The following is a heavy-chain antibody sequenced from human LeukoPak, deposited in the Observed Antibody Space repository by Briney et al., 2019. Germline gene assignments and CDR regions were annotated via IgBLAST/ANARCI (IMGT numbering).Heavy chain of an antibody. V-gene: IGHV3-74*01. Sequence: GGSLRLSCAASGFTFSSCWMHWVRQVPGKELVWVARISGDGSSASYADSVKGRFTISRDNAKNTLYLQMSSLRVEDTAAYYCARVSSLTGTIYDSWGQGTLVTVSS. CDR2: ISGDGSSA. J-gene: IGHJ4*02. CDR3: ARVSSLTGTIYDS. CDR1: GFTFSSCW. D-gene: IGHD1-7*01.